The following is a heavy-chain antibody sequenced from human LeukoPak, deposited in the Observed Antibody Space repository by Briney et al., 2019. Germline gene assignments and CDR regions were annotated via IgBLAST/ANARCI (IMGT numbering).Heavy chain of an antibody. J-gene: IGHJ4*02. D-gene: IGHD3-22*01. V-gene: IGHV4-4*02. CDR1: GGSLTTDNW. Sequence: SETLSLTCTVSGGSLTTDNWWTWVHQPPGKGLEWIGEIHHSGSTNYNPSLKSRVTISIDKSKNQFSLKVTSVTAADTAVYYCARGYYHDSKWGQGILVTVSS. CDR3: ARGYYHDSK. CDR2: IHHSGST.